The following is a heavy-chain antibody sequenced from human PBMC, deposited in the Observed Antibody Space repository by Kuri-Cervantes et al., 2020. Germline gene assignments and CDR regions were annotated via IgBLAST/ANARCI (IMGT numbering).Heavy chain of an antibody. CDR2: MNPNSGNT. V-gene: IGHV1-8*01. Sequence: ASVKVSCKASGYTFTSYDINWVRQATGQGLEWMGWMNPNSGNTGYAQKFQGRVTMTRNTSISTAYMELSSLRSEDTAVYYCARGSRRLHVGAHKPYPWGQGTLVTVSS. D-gene: IGHD3-16*01. J-gene: IGHJ5*02. CDR3: ARGSRRLHVGAHKPYP. CDR1: GYTFTSYD.